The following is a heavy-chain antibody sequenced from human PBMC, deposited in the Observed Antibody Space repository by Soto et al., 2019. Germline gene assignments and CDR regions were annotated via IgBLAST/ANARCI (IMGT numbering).Heavy chain of an antibody. J-gene: IGHJ6*02. CDR3: ARGITSPLKAGGMDV. V-gene: IGHV3-7*05. D-gene: IGHD3-16*01. CDR1: GCTFSSLW. CDR2: IKQDGSEK. Sequence: GGSLRLSWAASGCTFSSLWMSWIRQAQGKGLEWVANIKQDGSEKYYVDSVKGRFTISRDNAKNSLYLQMNSLRAEDTAVYYCARGITSPLKAGGMDVWGQGTTVTVSS.